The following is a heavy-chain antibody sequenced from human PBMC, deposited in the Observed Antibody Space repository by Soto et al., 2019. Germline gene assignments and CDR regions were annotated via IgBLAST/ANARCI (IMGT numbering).Heavy chain of an antibody. CDR3: AREVGTNCSGGSCYSDAFDI. D-gene: IGHD2-15*01. CDR2: MNPNSGGT. Sequence: ASVKVSCKASGHTFTGYYMHSVRQAPGQGLEWIVWMNPNSGGTNYAQKFQGWVTMTRDTSISTAYMELSRLRSDVTAVYYCAREVGTNCSGGSCYSDAFDIWGQGTMVTVTS. J-gene: IGHJ3*02. CDR1: GHTFTGYY. V-gene: IGHV1-2*04.